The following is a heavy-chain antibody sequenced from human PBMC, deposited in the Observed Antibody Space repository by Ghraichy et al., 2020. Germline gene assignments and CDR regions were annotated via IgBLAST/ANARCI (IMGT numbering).Heavy chain of an antibody. D-gene: IGHD4-17*01. Sequence: SETLSLTCTVSGGSISSSSYYWGWIRQPPGKGLEWIGSIYYSGSTYYKPSLKSRVTISVDTSKNQFSLKLSSVTAADTAVYYCARQKSDTVSSWWPSPFADYWGQGTLVTVSS. J-gene: IGHJ4*02. CDR1: GGSISSSSYY. CDR3: ARQKSDTVSSWWPSPFADY. V-gene: IGHV4-39*01. CDR2: IYYSGST.